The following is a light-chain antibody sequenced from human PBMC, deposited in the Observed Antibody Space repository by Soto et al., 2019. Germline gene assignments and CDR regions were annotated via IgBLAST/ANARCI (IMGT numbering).Light chain of an antibody. V-gene: IGLV1-51*01. CDR3: GTWDSSLSAYV. J-gene: IGLJ1*01. CDR1: SSNIGKKY. CDR2: DNN. Sequence: QSVLTQPPSVSAAPGQKVTISCSGSSSNIGKKYVFWYQQVPGTAPKLLIYDNNKRPSGIPDRFSGSKSGTSATLGITGLQTGDEADYYCGTWDSSLSAYVFGTGTKVT.